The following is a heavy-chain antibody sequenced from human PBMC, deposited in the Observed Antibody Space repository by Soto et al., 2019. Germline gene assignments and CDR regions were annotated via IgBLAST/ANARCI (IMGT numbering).Heavy chain of an antibody. CDR1: GYTFTNSY. D-gene: IGHD6-19*01. J-gene: IGHJ4*02. CDR3: AEVGGGFDI. Sequence: ASVKVSCKASGYTFTNSYLHWVRQAPGEGLEWVGLINPGDAGTTYAQKFQGRVSITTDTSTRTVFMDLSSLTSDDTAVYYCAEVGGGFDIWGQGTLVTVSS. CDR2: INPGDAGT. V-gene: IGHV1-46*01.